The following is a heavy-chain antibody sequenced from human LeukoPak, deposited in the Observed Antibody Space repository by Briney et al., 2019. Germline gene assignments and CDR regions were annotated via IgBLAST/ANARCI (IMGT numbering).Heavy chain of an antibody. CDR2: IYYSGST. CDR1: GGSISSGGYY. V-gene: IGHV4-31*03. CDR3: ARAPPGIGSSARNAFDI. D-gene: IGHD3-10*01. Sequence: SETLSLTCTVSGGSISSGGYYWSWIPQHPGKGLEWIGNIYYSGSTYYNPSLKSRVTTSVDTSNNQFSLMLSSVTAADTAVYYCARAPPGIGSSARNAFDIWGQGTMVTVSS. J-gene: IGHJ3*02.